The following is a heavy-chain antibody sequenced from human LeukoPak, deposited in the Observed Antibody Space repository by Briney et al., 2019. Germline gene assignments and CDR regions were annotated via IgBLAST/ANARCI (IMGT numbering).Heavy chain of an antibody. D-gene: IGHD1-26*01. J-gene: IGHJ6*03. CDR3: ARVVGATVHYYYYYYMDV. CDR2: IYYSGST. Sequence: PSETLSLTCTVSGGSISSGDYYWSWIRQPPGKGLEWIGYIYYSGSTYYNPSLKSRVTISVDTSKNQFSLKLSSVTAADTAVYYCARVVGATVHYYYYYYMDVWGKGTTVTVSS. CDR1: GGSISSGDYY. V-gene: IGHV4-30-4*08.